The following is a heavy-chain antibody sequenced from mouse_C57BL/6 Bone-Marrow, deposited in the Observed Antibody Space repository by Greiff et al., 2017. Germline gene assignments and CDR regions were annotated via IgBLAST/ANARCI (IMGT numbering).Heavy chain of an antibody. D-gene: IGHD4-1*01. CDR1: GYTFNSYK. CDR2: INPSSGYT. CDR3: ARRRKLGRGYAMDY. V-gene: IGHV1-4*01. Sequence: VKLQESGAELARPGASVKMSCKASGYTFNSYKMHWVKQRPGQGLEWIGYINPSSGYTKYNQKFKDKATLTADKSSSTAYMQLSSLTSEDSAVYYCARRRKLGRGYAMDYWGQGTSVTVSS. J-gene: IGHJ4*01.